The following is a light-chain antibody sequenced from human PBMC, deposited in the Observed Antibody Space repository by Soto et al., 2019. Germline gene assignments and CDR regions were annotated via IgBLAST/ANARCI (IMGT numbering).Light chain of an antibody. V-gene: IGLV2-14*01. J-gene: IGLJ1*01. CDR3: TSYTSTSHYV. CDR1: NSDVGAFNF. Sequence: QSALTQPASVSGSPGQSITISCTGTNSDVGAFNFVFWYQQHPGKAPKLIIYEVSNRPSGVSNRFSGPKSGNTASLTISGLQAEDEADYYCTSYTSTSHYVFGTGTKVTVL. CDR2: EVS.